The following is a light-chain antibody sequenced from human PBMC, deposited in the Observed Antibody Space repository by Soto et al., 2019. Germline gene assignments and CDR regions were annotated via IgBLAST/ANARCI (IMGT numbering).Light chain of an antibody. CDR2: DAS. V-gene: IGKV3-11*01. CDR1: QSVSNY. Sequence: EIVLTQSPATLSSSPGERATLSCRASQSVSNYLAWYQQKPGQAPRLLIYDASKRATGTPARFTGSGSGTDFTLTISSLESEDFAVYYCQQRSNWPPWTFGQGTKVEIK. J-gene: IGKJ1*01. CDR3: QQRSNWPPWT.